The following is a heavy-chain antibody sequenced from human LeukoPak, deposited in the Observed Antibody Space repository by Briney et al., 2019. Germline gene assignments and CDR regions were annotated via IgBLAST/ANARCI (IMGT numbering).Heavy chain of an antibody. Sequence: SVKVSCKASGGTFSSYAISWVRQAPGQGLEWMGGIIPIFGTANYAQKFQGRVTITTDESTGTAYMELSSLRSEDTAVYYCAHYDILTGYYILANWGQGTLVTVSS. V-gene: IGHV1-69*05. D-gene: IGHD3-9*01. CDR3: AHYDILTGYYILAN. J-gene: IGHJ4*02. CDR2: IIPIFGTA. CDR1: GGTFSSYA.